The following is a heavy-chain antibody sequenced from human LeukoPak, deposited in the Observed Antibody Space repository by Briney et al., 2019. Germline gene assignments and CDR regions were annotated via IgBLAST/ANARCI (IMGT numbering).Heavy chain of an antibody. J-gene: IGHJ5*02. CDR2: IYYSGST. D-gene: IGHD2-8*01. CDR1: GGSISSYY. Sequence: PSETLSLTCTVSGGSISSYYWSWIRQPPGKGLEWIGYIYYSGSTNYNPSLKSRVTISVDTSKNQFSLKLNSVTAADTAVYYCAREWGYCTNGVCYNWFDPWGQGTLVTVSS. CDR3: AREWGYCTNGVCYNWFDP. V-gene: IGHV4-59*01.